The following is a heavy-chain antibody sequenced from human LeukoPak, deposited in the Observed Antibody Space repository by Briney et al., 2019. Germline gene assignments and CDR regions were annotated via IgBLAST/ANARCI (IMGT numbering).Heavy chain of an antibody. J-gene: IGHJ4*02. CDR2: ISASDGST. D-gene: IGHD6-13*01. V-gene: IGHV3-23*01. Sequence: PGGSLRLSCAASGFTFSSYAMTWVRQAPGKGLEWVSAISASDGSTYYVDSVKGRFTISRDNSKNMLYLQMNSLRAEDTAVYYCVKTGSGWYGDYWGQGARVTVSS. CDR1: GFTFSSYA. CDR3: VKTGSGWYGDY.